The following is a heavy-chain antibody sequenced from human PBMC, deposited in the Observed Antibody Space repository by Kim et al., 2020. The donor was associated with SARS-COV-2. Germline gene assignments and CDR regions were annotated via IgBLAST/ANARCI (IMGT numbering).Heavy chain of an antibody. V-gene: IGHV4-59*01. CDR1: GGSISSYY. Sequence: SETLSLTCTVSGGSISSYYWSWIRQPPGKGLEWIGDSYYSGSTNYNPSLKSLVTISVDTSKNQFSLKLSSVTAADTAVYYCARVSPFFHHSSSWSYYFDYWGQGTLVTVSS. J-gene: IGHJ4*02. CDR2: SYYSGST. D-gene: IGHD6-13*01. CDR3: ARVSPFFHHSSSWSYYFDY.